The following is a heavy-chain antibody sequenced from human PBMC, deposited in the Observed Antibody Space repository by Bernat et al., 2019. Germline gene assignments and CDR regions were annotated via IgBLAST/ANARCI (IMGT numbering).Heavy chain of an antibody. V-gene: IGHV3-74*01. D-gene: IGHD3-16*01. CDR1: EFTFSTYW. CDR3: ARDPSKLTGYFDY. CDR2: ISGDGSDT. Sequence: EMQLVESGGGLVQPGGSLRLSCAASEFTFSTYWMHWVRQAPGKGLVWVSRISGDGSDTNYAGSVKGRFTISRDNAKNTLYQQMNSLRAEDTAIYFCARDPSKLTGYFDYWGQGTLVTVSS. J-gene: IGHJ4*02.